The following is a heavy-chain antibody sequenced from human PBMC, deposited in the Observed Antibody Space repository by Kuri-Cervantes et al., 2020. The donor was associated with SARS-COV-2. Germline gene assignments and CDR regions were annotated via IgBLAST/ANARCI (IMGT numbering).Heavy chain of an antibody. D-gene: IGHD6-6*01. V-gene: IGHV4-39*07. Sequence: GSLRLSCTVSGGSISSSSYYWGWIRQPTGKGLEWIGSIYCSGTTCYKPSLKSRVTISVDTSKNQFSLKLYSVTAADTAIYYCARNGEIISSSSYFDYWGRGTLITVSS. J-gene: IGHJ4*02. CDR1: GGSISSSSYY. CDR2: IYCSGTT. CDR3: ARNGEIISSSSYFDY.